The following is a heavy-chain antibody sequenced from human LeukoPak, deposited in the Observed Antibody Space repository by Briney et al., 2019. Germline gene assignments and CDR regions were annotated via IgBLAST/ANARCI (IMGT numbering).Heavy chain of an antibody. Sequence: PSETLSLTCTVSGGSISSYYWSWIRQPPGKGLEWIGYIYYSGSTNYNPSLKSRVTMSVDTSKNQFSLKLSSVTAADTAVYYCARAGVTGDAFDIWGQGTMVTVSS. CDR3: ARAGVTGDAFDI. CDR2: IYYSGST. V-gene: IGHV4-59*12. J-gene: IGHJ3*02. D-gene: IGHD4-23*01. CDR1: GGSISSYY.